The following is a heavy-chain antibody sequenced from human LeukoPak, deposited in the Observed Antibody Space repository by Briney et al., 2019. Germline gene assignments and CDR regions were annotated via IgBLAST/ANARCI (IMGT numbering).Heavy chain of an antibody. CDR1: GGTFSSYT. D-gene: IGHD2-21*01. Sequence: ASVKVSCTASGGTFSSYTISWVRQAPGQGLEWMGRIIPILGIANYAQKFQGRVTITADKSTSTAYMELSSLRSEDTAVYYCARVPYLGQYGMDVWGKGTTVTVSS. J-gene: IGHJ6*04. V-gene: IGHV1-69*02. CDR3: ARVPYLGQYGMDV. CDR2: IIPILGIA.